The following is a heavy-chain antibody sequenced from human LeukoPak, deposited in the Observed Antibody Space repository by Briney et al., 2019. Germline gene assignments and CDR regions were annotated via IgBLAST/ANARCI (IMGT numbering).Heavy chain of an antibody. CDR3: ARDDPVGELVSH. J-gene: IGHJ4*02. D-gene: IGHD6-6*01. CDR1: GGTFSSYA. CDR2: INPSGGST. V-gene: IGHV1-46*01. Sequence: ASVKVSCKASGGTFSSYAISWVRQAPGQGLEWMGIINPSGGSTSYAQKFQGRVTMTRDTSTSTVYMELSSLRSEDTAVYYCARDDPVGELVSHWGQGTLVTVSS.